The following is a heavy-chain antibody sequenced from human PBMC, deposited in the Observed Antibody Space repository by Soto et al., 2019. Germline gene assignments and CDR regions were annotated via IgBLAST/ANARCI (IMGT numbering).Heavy chain of an antibody. D-gene: IGHD3-10*01. CDR3: AREGDVLLVFGDLRGSRFDP. J-gene: IGHJ5*02. V-gene: IGHV1-18*01. CDR2: ISTYNGNT. CDR1: GYTFSSYD. Sequence: QVQLVQSGAEVKKPGASVKVSCKASGYTFSSYDISWVRQAPGQGLEWMGWISTYNGNTKYAQKLQGRVTMTTDTSTSTAYMELRSLRSDDTAVYYCAREGDVLLVFGDLRGSRFDPWCQGTLVTVSS.